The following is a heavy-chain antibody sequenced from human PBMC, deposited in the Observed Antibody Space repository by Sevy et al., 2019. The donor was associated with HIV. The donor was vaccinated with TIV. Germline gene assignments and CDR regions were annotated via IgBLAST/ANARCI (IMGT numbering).Heavy chain of an antibody. CDR3: AKQSDY. Sequence: GGSLRLSCEVPASTFSSYAMSWVRQAPGKGLGWVSAISRVGDNTYYADSVKGRFTISRDNSKNTLYLQMNSLRGDDTAVYYCAKQSDYWGRGTLVTVSS. J-gene: IGHJ4*02. CDR1: ASTFSSYA. V-gene: IGHV3-23*01. CDR2: ISRVGDNT.